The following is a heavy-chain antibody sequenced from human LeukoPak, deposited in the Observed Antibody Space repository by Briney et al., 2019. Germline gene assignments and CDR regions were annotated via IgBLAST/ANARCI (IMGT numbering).Heavy chain of an antibody. Sequence: ASVKVSCKASGYTFTSYGISWVRQAPGQGLEWMGWISAYNGNTNYAQKLQGRVTMTTDTSTSTAYMELRSLRSDDTAVYYCARDPHRIAAAGGFDYWGQGTLVTVSS. CDR2: ISAYNGNT. V-gene: IGHV1-18*01. CDR1: GYTFTSYG. CDR3: ARDPHRIAAAGGFDY. J-gene: IGHJ4*02. D-gene: IGHD6-13*01.